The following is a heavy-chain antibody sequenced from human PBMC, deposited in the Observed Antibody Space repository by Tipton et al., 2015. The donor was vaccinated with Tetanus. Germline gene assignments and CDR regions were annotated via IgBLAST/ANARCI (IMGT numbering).Heavy chain of an antibody. CDR3: ARAHCTDGVCNFDF. CDR1: GYIFNNYW. D-gene: IGHD2-8*01. J-gene: IGHJ4*02. Sequence: QLVQSGGEVKKPGESLKISCKGSGYIFNNYWIGWVRQKPGKGLERMGIIYPGDSDTRYSPSFQGQVTISVGKSINTAYLQWSSLKASDTSMFYCARAHCTDGVCNFDFWGQGALVTVAS. CDR2: IYPGDSDT. V-gene: IGHV5-51*01.